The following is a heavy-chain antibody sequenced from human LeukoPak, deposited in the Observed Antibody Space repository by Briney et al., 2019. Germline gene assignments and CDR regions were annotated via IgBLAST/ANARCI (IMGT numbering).Heavy chain of an antibody. CDR2: IKQDGTEK. V-gene: IGHV3-7*01. J-gene: IGHJ4*02. CDR3: ARESTPWRGYLDL. CDR1: GFTFSTYW. Sequence: SGGSLRLSCGASGFTFSTYWMTWVRQAPGKGLEWVAHIKQDGTEKYYVDSVEGRFTISRDNAKNSLYLEMNSLRAEDTAVYSCARESTPWRGYLDLWGQGTPVTVSS.